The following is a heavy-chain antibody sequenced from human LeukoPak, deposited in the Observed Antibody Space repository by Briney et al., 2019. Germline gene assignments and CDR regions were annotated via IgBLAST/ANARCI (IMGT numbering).Heavy chain of an antibody. Sequence: PSETLSLTCTVFGGSISSYYWSWIRQPAGKGLEWIGRIHTSGSTNYNPSLKSRVTMSVDTSKNQFSLKLSSVTAADTAVYYCASEAYDILTGYPNWGQGTLVTVSS. D-gene: IGHD3-9*01. CDR2: IHTSGST. V-gene: IGHV4-4*07. CDR3: ASEAYDILTGYPN. J-gene: IGHJ4*02. CDR1: GGSISSYY.